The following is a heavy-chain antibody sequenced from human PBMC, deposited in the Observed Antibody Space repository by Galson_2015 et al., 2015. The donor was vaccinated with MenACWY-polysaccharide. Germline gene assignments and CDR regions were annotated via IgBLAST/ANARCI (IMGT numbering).Heavy chain of an antibody. D-gene: IGHD6-13*01. J-gene: IGHJ4*02. V-gene: IGHV1-46*01. CDR3: ARGSSDSSRIF. CDR1: GYTFTNYY. Sequence: VKFSCKASGYTFTNYYTHWVRQAPGQGLEWMGIINPSGGTTSYAQEFQGRVTMTRDTSTRTVYMELSSLRSEDTAMYFCARGSSDSSRIFWGQGTLVTVSS. CDR2: INPSGGTT.